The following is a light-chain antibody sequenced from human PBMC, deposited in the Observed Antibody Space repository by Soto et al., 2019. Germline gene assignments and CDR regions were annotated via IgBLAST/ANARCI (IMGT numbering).Light chain of an antibody. J-gene: IGKJ4*01. Sequence: DIVMTQSPATLSVSPGERATLYCKASQRISSNLAWYQQKPGQPPRLLIYGASTRATGIPARFSGSGSGTDFTLTISSLEPEDFAVYYCQQRSNWLTFGGGTKVDIK. CDR2: GAS. CDR3: QQRSNWLT. CDR1: QRISSN. V-gene: IGKV3-15*01.